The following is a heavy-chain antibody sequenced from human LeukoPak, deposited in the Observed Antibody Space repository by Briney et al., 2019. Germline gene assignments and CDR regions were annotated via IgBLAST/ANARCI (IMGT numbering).Heavy chain of an antibody. CDR1: GGSISSGRYY. D-gene: IGHD3-10*01. V-gene: IGHV4-61*02. CDR3: ARSWVWFGELFHFDY. CDR2: IYISGST. Sequence: PSETLSLTCTVSGGSISSGRYYWSWIRQPAGKGLEWIGRIYISGSTNYNPSLKSRVTISVDTSKNQFSLKLSSVTAADTAVYYCARSWVWFGELFHFDYWGQGTLVTVSS. J-gene: IGHJ4*02.